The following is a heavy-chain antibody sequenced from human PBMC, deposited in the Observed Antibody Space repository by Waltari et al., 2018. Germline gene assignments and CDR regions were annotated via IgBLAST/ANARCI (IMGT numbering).Heavy chain of an antibody. Sequence: QVQLVHPGSELKTHGSSVKVSCKASGGTFSSYAITWVRRAPGQGLGWMGGIIPIFGTATYAQKFQGRGTITADEPTSTAYMGLSSLRSEATAVYYCAREREMATIYAWFDPWGQGTLVTVSS. CDR3: AREREMATIYAWFDP. CDR1: GGTFSSYA. CDR2: IIPIFGTA. V-gene: IGHV1-69*13. D-gene: IGHD5-12*01. J-gene: IGHJ5*02.